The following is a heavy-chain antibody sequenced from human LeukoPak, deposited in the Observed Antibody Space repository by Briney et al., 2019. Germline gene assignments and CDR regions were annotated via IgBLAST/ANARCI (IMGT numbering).Heavy chain of an antibody. Sequence: ASVKVSCKASGGTFSSYAISWVRQAPGQGLEWMGGIIPIFGTANYAQKFQGRVTITADESTSTAYMELSSLRSEDTAVYYCARDPNYYGDYAMSRYQAPGRFDPWGQGTLVTVSS. CDR3: ARDPNYYGDYAMSRYQAPGRFDP. D-gene: IGHD4-17*01. CDR2: IIPIFGTA. J-gene: IGHJ5*02. CDR1: GGTFSSYA. V-gene: IGHV1-69*13.